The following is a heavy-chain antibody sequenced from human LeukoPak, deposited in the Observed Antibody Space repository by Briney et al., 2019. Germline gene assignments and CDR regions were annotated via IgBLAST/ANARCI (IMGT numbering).Heavy chain of an antibody. CDR2: ISSSGSTI. V-gene: IGHV3-48*03. D-gene: IGHD3-10*01. CDR3: ARSRGFGELLDY. J-gene: IGHJ4*02. CDR1: GFTFSSYE. Sequence: GGSLRLSXAASGFTFSSYEMNWVRQAPGKGLEWVSYISSSGSTIYYADSVKGRFTISRDNAKNSLYLQMNSLRAEDTAVYYCARSRGFGELLDYWGQGTLVTVSS.